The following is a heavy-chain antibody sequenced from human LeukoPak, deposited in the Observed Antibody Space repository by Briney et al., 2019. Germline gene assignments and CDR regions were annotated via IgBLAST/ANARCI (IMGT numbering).Heavy chain of an antibody. J-gene: IGHJ6*02. CDR1: GFSFSSYA. CDR2: ISGSGGST. D-gene: IGHD6-13*01. CDR3: AKAPIAAAAYYYGMDV. Sequence: GGSLRLSCAASGFSFSSYAMSWVRQAPGKGLEWVSAISGSGGSTYYADSVKGRFTISRDNSKNKLYLQMNSLRAEDAAVYYCAKAPIAAAAYYYGMDVWGQGTTVTVSS. V-gene: IGHV3-23*01.